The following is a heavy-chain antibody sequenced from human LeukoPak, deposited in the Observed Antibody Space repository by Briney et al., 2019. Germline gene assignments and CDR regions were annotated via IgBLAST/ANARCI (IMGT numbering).Heavy chain of an antibody. Sequence: PGRSLRLSCAASGFTFSSYGMHWVRQAPGKGLEWVAVISYDGSNKYYADSVKGRFTISRDNSKNTLYLQMNSLRAEDTAVYYCAAPIGNPAFNYDILTGPTGYWGQGTLVTVSS. V-gene: IGHV3-30*03. CDR2: ISYDGSNK. D-gene: IGHD3-9*01. J-gene: IGHJ4*02. CDR3: AAPIGNPAFNYDILTGPTGY. CDR1: GFTFSSYG.